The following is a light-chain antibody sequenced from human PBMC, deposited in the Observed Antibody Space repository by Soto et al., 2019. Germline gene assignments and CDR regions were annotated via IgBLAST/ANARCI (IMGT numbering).Light chain of an antibody. CDR3: CSYAGIYSYV. CDR1: SSDVGRFEY. Sequence: QSALTQPRSVSGSPGQSVTISCTGTSSDVGRFEYVSWYQQHLGEAPKVVVYDITKRPSGVPDRFSGSKSGNTASLTISGLQAEDEADYYCCSYAGIYSYVFGNGTKVNVL. V-gene: IGLV2-11*01. J-gene: IGLJ1*01. CDR2: DIT.